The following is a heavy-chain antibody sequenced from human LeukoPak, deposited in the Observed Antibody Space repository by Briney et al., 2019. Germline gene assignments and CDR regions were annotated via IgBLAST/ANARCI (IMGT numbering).Heavy chain of an antibody. V-gene: IGHV3-30*03. CDR2: ISYDGSNK. J-gene: IGHJ4*02. CDR3: ARDPSQSFYSSGWFDY. D-gene: IGHD6-19*01. Sequence: PGRSLRLSCAASGFTFSSYGMHWVRQAPGKGLEWVAVISYDGSNKYYADSVKGRFTISRDNSKNTLYLQMNSLRAEDTAVYYCARDPSQSFYSSGWFDYWGQGTLVTVSS. CDR1: GFTFSSYG.